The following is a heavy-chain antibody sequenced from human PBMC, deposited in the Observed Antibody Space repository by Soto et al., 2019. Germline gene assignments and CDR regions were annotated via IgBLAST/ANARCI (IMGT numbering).Heavy chain of an antibody. Sequence: QITLKESGPTLVKPTQTLTLTCTFSWFSLSTSGVGVGWIRQPPGKALQWLALIYWDDDKRYSPSLNNRLTITKDTSKNQVVLTMTNMDPVDSATYFCAHSPLYSTSHCPHFDYWGLGTLVTVSS. CDR3: AHSPLYSTSHCPHFDY. CDR1: WFSLSTSGVG. CDR2: IYWDDDK. V-gene: IGHV2-5*02. D-gene: IGHD4-4*01. J-gene: IGHJ4*01.